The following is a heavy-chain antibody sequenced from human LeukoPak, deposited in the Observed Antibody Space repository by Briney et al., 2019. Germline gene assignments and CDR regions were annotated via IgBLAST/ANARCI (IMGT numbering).Heavy chain of an antibody. V-gene: IGHV1-69*05. CDR1: GYTFTDHY. CDR3: ARRTGDYYGSGTPHNWFDP. J-gene: IGHJ5*02. CDR2: IIPIFGTA. Sequence: ASVKVSCKAFGYTFTDHYVHWVRQAPGQGLEWMGGIIPIFGTANYAQKFQGRVTITTDESTSTAYMELSSLRSEDTAVYYCARRTGDYYGSGTPHNWFDPWGQGTLVTVSS. D-gene: IGHD3-10*01.